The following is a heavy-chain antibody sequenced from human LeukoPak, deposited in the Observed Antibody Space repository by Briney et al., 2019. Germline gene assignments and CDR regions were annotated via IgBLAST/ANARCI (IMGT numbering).Heavy chain of an antibody. V-gene: IGHV3-21*01. CDR1: GFTFSSYS. Sequence: PGGSLRLSCAASGFTFSSYSMNWVRQAPGKGLEWVSSISSSSSYIYYADSVKGRFTISRDNAKNSLYLQMNSLRAEDTAVYYCARGSGYYYALDYWGQGTLVTVSS. D-gene: IGHD3-22*01. J-gene: IGHJ4*02. CDR3: ARGSGYYYALDY. CDR2: ISSSSSYI.